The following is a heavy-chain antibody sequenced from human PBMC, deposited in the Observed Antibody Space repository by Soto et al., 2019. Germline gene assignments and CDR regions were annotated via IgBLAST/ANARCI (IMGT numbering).Heavy chain of an antibody. V-gene: IGHV4-30-2*01. CDR1: GGSISSGGYS. CDR3: ARVLRFLEWLIFDY. CDR2: IYHSGST. J-gene: IGHJ4*02. Sequence: PSETLSHTCAVSGGSISSGGYSLSWIRQPPGKGLEWIGYIYHSGSTYYNPSLKSRVTISVDRSKNQFSLKLSSVTAADTAVYYCARVLRFLEWLIFDYWGQGTLVTVSS. D-gene: IGHD3-3*01.